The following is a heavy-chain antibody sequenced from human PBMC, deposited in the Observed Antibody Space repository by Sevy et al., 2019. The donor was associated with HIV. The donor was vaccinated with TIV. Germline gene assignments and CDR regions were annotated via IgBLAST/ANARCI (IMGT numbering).Heavy chain of an antibody. V-gene: IGHV3-7*01. CDR2: IKQDGSEK. CDR3: ARVGVYYYDSSGPFDY. CDR1: GFTFSSYW. D-gene: IGHD3-22*01. Sequence: GGSLRLSCAASGFTFSSYWMSWVRQAPGKGLEWVAIIKQDGSEKYYVDSVKGRFTISRDNAKNSLYLQMNSLRAEDTAVYYCARVGVYYYDSSGPFDYWGQGTLVTVSS. J-gene: IGHJ4*02.